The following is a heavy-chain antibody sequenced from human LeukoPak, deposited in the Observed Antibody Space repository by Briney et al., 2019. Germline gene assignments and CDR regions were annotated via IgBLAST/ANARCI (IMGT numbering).Heavy chain of an antibody. CDR1: GGSFSGYY. Sequence: SETLSLTCAVYGGSFSGYYWSWIRQPPGKGLEWIGEINHSGSTNYNPSLKSRVTISVDASKNQFSLKLSSVTAADTAVYYCARAGVGATDSNWFDPWGQGTLVTVSS. CDR2: INHSGST. CDR3: ARAGVGATDSNWFDP. J-gene: IGHJ5*02. V-gene: IGHV4-34*01. D-gene: IGHD1-26*01.